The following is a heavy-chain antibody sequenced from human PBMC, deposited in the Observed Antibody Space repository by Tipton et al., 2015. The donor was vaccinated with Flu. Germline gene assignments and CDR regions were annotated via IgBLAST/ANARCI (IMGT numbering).Heavy chain of an antibody. J-gene: IGHJ5*02. D-gene: IGHD1-26*01. CDR3: ATDPKVGGGPLWAYNWFAP. CDR2: ISPDGSDK. Sequence: SLRLSCATSGFTFSSHGMHWVRQAPGKGLEWVAIISPDGSDKYFADSVKGRFTISRDNSKNTLYLQMNSLRIEDTAVYYCATDPKVGGGPLWAYNWFAPWGQGTLVTVSS. CDR1: GFTFSSHG. V-gene: IGHV3-30*03.